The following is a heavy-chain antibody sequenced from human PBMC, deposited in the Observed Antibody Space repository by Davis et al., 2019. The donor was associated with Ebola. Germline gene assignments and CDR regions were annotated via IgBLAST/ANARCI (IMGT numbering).Heavy chain of an antibody. D-gene: IGHD6-19*01. CDR3: ARGGESSGWYWYFDL. CDR2: INHSGST. CDR1: GGSFSGYY. Sequence: PGGSLRLSCAVYGGSFSGYYWSWIRQPPGKGLEWIGEINHSGSTNYNPFLKSRVTISVDTSKNQFSLKLSSVTAADTAVYYCARGGESSGWYWYFDLWGRGTLVTVSS. V-gene: IGHV4-34*01. J-gene: IGHJ2*01.